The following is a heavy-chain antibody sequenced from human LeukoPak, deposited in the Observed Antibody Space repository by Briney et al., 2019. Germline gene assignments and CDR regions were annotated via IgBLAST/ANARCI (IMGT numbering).Heavy chain of an antibody. J-gene: IGHJ4*02. CDR1: GFTFSNYA. D-gene: IGHD3-22*01. CDR3: ARDPRDYYDSTT. Sequence: GGSLRLSCAASGFTFSNYAMSWVRQAPGKGLEWVANIKQDGSEKYYVDSVKGRFTISRDNAKNSLYLQMNSLRAEDTAVYYCARDPRDYYDSTTWGQGTLVTVSS. V-gene: IGHV3-7*01. CDR2: IKQDGSEK.